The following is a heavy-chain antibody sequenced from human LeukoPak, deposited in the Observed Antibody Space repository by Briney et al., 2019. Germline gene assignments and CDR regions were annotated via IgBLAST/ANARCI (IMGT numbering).Heavy chain of an antibody. Sequence: GGSLRLSCAASGFTFSSYAMSWVRQAPGKGLEWVSGISGSGDNTYYADSVKGRFTISRDNSKNTLYLQMNSLRAEDTAVYYCARDLFKYSYGPTGYWGQGTLVTVSS. D-gene: IGHD5-18*01. J-gene: IGHJ4*02. CDR1: GFTFSSYA. CDR3: ARDLFKYSYGPTGY. V-gene: IGHV3-23*01. CDR2: ISGSGDNT.